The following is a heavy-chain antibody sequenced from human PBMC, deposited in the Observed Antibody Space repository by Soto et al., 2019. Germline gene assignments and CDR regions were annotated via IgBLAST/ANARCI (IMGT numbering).Heavy chain of an antibody. D-gene: IGHD5-12*01. V-gene: IGHV3-7*01. Sequence: PGGSLRLSCAASGFTFSNYWMSWVRQAPGKGLEWVANIKEDGSAKHYVASVEGRFVISRDNAKNSLYLQMNSLRAEDTAVYYCASAKETATILAYWGQGTVVTVSS. J-gene: IGHJ4*02. CDR2: IKEDGSAK. CDR1: GFTFSNYW. CDR3: ASAKETATILAY.